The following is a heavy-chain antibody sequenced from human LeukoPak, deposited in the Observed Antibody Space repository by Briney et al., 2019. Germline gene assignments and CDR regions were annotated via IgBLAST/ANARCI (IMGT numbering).Heavy chain of an antibody. CDR3: AKDSGYYDSSGYLPDY. J-gene: IGHJ4*02. D-gene: IGHD3-22*01. CDR2: IRYDGSNK. CDR1: GFTFSSYG. Sequence: GGSLRLSCAASGFTFSSYGMHWVRQAPGKGLEWVAFIRYDGSNKYYADSVKGRFTISRDNSKNTLYLQMNSLRAEDTAVYYCAKDSGYYDSSGYLPDYWGQGTLVTVSS. V-gene: IGHV3-30*02.